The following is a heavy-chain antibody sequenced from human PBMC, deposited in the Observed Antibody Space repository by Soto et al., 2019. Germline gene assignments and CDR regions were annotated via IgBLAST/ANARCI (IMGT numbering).Heavy chain of an antibody. CDR3: AGVYGDFAFDAFDI. CDR2: IYSAGTT. CDR1: GFTVNRNY. J-gene: IGHJ3*02. Sequence: GGSLRLSCAASGFTVNRNYPSWVRQAPGKGLEWVSFIYSAGTTSYADSVKGRFTISRDNSKNTLYLQMNSLRAEDTAVYYCAGVYGDFAFDAFDIWGQGTMVTVSS. D-gene: IGHD4-17*01. V-gene: IGHV3-53*01.